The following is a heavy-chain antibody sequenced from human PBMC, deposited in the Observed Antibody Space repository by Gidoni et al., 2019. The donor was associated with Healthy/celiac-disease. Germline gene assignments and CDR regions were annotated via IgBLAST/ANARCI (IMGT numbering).Heavy chain of an antibody. CDR3: AIEEGRGSGWFLWYFDY. V-gene: IGHV1-69*04. CDR1: GGTVRSYA. CDR2: VIPILGIA. Sequence: QVQLVQSVAEVKKPGSSVKVSCKASGGTVRSYAISWVRQAPGQGLEWMGRVIPILGIANYAQKFQGRVTITADKSTSTAYMELSSLRSEDTAVYYCAIEEGRGSGWFLWYFDYWGQGTLVTVSS. J-gene: IGHJ4*02. D-gene: IGHD6-19*01.